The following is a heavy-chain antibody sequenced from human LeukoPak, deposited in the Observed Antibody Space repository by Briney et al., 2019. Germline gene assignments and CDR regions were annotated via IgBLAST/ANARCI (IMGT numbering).Heavy chain of an antibody. D-gene: IGHD1-26*01. V-gene: IGHV3-21*01. Sequence: GGSLRLSCAASGFTFSSYSMTWVRQAPGKGLEWVSSISSSSSYIYYADSVKGRFTISRDNAKNSLYLQMNSLRAEDTAVYYCARDDEGATLFDYWGQGTLVTVSS. CDR1: GFTFSSYS. CDR2: ISSSSSYI. J-gene: IGHJ4*02. CDR3: ARDDEGATLFDY.